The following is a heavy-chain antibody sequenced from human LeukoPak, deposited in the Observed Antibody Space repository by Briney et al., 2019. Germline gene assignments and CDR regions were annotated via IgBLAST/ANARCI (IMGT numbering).Heavy chain of an antibody. V-gene: IGHV3-66*01. CDR3: ARGSTVTDYYYYGMDV. Sequence: PGGSLRLSCAASGFTVSSNYMSWVRQAPGKGLEWVSVIYSGGSTYYADSVKGRFTTSRDNSKNTLYLQMNSLRAEDTAVYYCARGSTVTDYYYYGMDVWGQGTTVTVSS. CDR2: IYSGGST. J-gene: IGHJ6*02. CDR1: GFTVSSNY. D-gene: IGHD4-17*01.